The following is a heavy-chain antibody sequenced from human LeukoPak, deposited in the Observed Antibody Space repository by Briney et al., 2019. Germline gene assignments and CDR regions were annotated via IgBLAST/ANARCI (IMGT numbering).Heavy chain of an antibody. CDR3: ARPYYDSSGYPDGSFDI. V-gene: IGHV3-21*01. CDR1: GFTFSSYS. J-gene: IGHJ3*02. CDR2: ISSSSSYI. D-gene: IGHD3-22*01. Sequence: GGSLRLSCAASGFTFSSYSMSWVRQAPGKGLEWVSSISSSSSYIYYADSVKGRFTISRDNAKNSLFLQMNSLRAEDTAVYYCARPYYDSSGYPDGSFDIWGQGTMVTVSS.